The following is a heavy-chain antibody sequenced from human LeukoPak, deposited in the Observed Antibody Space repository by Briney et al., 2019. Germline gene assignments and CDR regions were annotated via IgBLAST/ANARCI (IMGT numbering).Heavy chain of an antibody. CDR2: FYSGGST. CDR3: ARTPGYCSGGSWFSGYYYGMDV. D-gene: IGHD2-15*01. CDR1: GGFFISSDY. Sequence: AGALMLLCSASGGFFISSDYHWCVRHPPEGVLEGAVVFYSGGSTYYADSVKGRFTIARDNSKNTLSLQMNSLRAEDTAVYYWARTPGYCSGGSWFSGYYYGMDVWGKGTTVTVSS. V-gene: IGHV3-53*03. J-gene: IGHJ6*04.